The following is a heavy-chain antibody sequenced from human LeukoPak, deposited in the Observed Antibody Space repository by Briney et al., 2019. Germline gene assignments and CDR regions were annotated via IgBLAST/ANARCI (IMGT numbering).Heavy chain of an antibody. CDR3: ARVRIAARIFDY. CDR2: ISSSGSTI. V-gene: IGHV3-48*03. J-gene: IGHJ4*02. CDR1: GFTFSSYE. Sequence: GGSLRLSCAASGFTFSSYEMNWVRQAPGKGLEWVSYISSSGSTIHYADSVKGRFTISRDNAKNSLYLQMNSLRAEDTAVYYCARVRIAARIFDYWGQGTLVTVSS. D-gene: IGHD6-6*01.